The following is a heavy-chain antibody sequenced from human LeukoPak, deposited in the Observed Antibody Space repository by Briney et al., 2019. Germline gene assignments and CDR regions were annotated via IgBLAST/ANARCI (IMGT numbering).Heavy chain of an antibody. Sequence: PGGSLTPSCAASGFSFSNACMNWVRQAPGKGLEWVGRIRRKSDGGTTDYTAPVKGRFTISRDDSRNTLYLQMNSLKTEDTAVYYCTRDSKPNWNHFDYWGQGTLVIVSS. V-gene: IGHV3-15*01. J-gene: IGHJ4*02. CDR3: TRDSKPNWNHFDY. D-gene: IGHD1-20*01. CDR2: IRRKSDGGTT. CDR1: GFSFSNAC.